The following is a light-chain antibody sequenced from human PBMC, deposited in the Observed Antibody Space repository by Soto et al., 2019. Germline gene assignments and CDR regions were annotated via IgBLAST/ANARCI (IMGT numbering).Light chain of an antibody. CDR1: SSNIGSNI. J-gene: IGLJ2*01. V-gene: IGLV1-44*01. CDR3: AAWDDSLHGVV. CDR2: SNH. Sequence: QSVLTQPPSASGTPGQRVTISCSGSSSNIGSNIVNWYQQLPGTAPKLLIYSNHQRPSGVPDRFSGSRSGTSASLAITGLQSDDEAHYYCAAWDDSLHGVVFGGGTKVTVL.